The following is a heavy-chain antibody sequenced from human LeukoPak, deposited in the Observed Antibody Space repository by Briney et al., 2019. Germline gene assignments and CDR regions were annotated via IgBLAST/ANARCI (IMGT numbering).Heavy chain of an antibody. CDR1: GYTFTSYD. V-gene: IGHV1-8*01. D-gene: IGHD6-13*01. CDR3: AREGRTAAGTKGGHYYYYYYMDV. CDR2: MNPNSGNT. J-gene: IGHJ6*03. Sequence: ASVKVSCKASGYTFTSYDINWVLQATGQELEWLGWMNPNSGNTGYAQNFQGRVTMTRNTSISTAYMELSSLRSEDTAVYYCAREGRTAAGTKGGHYYYYYYMDVWGKGTTVTISS.